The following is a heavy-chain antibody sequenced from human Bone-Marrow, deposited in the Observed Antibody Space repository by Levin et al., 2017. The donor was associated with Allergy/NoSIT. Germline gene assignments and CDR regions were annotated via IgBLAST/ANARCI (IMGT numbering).Heavy chain of an antibody. D-gene: IGHD4/OR15-4a*01. CDR1: GFSVSSHY. CDR3: ARAPTINAFHM. CDR2: IYNSGKT. J-gene: IGHJ3*02. V-gene: IGHV3-66*01. Sequence: GESLKISCAASGFSVSSHYLVWVRQAPGEGLQWVSVIYNSGKTYYADFVEGRFIISRDNSKNTLYLQMNSLRVEDTAVYFCARAPTINAFHMWGRGTMVTVSS.